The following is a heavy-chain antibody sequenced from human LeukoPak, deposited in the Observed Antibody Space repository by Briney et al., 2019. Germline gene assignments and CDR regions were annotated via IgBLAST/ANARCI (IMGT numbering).Heavy chain of an antibody. CDR2: INHSGST. CDR3: ARVGYYDSSGYYFEPDFDY. D-gene: IGHD3-22*01. CDR1: GGSFSGYY. V-gene: IGHV4-34*01. J-gene: IGHJ4*02. Sequence: SETLSLTCAVYGGSFSGYYWSWICQPPGKGLEWIGEINHSGSTNYNPSLKSRVTISVDTSKNQFSLKLSSVTAADTAVYYCARVGYYDSSGYYFEPDFDYWGQGTLVTVSS.